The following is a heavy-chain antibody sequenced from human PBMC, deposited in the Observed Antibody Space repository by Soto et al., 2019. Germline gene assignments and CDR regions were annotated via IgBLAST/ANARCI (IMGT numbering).Heavy chain of an antibody. CDR3: ARVSGIYYYGMDV. D-gene: IGHD3-10*01. V-gene: IGHV4-34*01. CDR2: INHSGST. Sequence: QVQLQQWGAGLLKPSETLSLTCAVYGGSFSGYYWSWIRQPPGKGLEWIGEINHSGSTNYNPSLKIRVTISVDTSENQFSLKLSSVTAADTAVYYCARVSGIYYYGMDVWGQGTTVTVSS. CDR1: GGSFSGYY. J-gene: IGHJ6*02.